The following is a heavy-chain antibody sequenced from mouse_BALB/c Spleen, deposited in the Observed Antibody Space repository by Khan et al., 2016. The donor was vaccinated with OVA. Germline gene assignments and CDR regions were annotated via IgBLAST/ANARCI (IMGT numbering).Heavy chain of an antibody. V-gene: IGHV14-3*02. CDR3: APAGTADYFAS. CDR1: GFNIKDTH. J-gene: IGHJ2*02. Sequence: EVQLQQSGAELVKPGASVKLSCTASGFNIKDTHMHWVKQRPEQGLEWSGRIDPANDNSKYDPRFQGKATITADTSTNTAYLHLSSLTSEYPSVSFCAPAGTADYFASWSHGSSLTASS. D-gene: IGHD4-1*01. CDR2: IDPANDNS.